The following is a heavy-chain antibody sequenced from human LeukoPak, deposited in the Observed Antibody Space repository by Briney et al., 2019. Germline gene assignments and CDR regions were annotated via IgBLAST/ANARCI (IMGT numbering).Heavy chain of an antibody. V-gene: IGHV3-21*01. J-gene: IGHJ6*03. CDR3: ARASGEYYDSKAFYYMDV. Sequence: GGSLRLSCATSGFTFSGYSMNWVRQAPGKGLEWVSSISSGSSYIYYTDSVKGRFTISRDNAKNSLYLQMNSLRVEDTAVYYCARASGEYYDSKAFYYMDVWGKGTTVTVSS. CDR1: GFTFSGYS. D-gene: IGHD3-22*01. CDR2: ISSGSSYI.